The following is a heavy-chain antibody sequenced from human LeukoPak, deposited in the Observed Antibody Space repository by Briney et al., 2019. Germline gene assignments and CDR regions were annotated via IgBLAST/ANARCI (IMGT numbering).Heavy chain of an antibody. CDR3: ARAGYCSSTSCWDWFDP. D-gene: IGHD2-2*01. V-gene: IGHV3-49*04. CDR1: GFTFGDYA. Sequence: GGSLRLSCTASGFTFGDYAMSWVRQAPGKGLEWVGFIRSKAYGGTTEYAASVKGRFTISRDDSKSIAYLQMNSLKTEDTAVYYCARAGYCSSTSCWDWFDPWGQGTLVTVSS. CDR2: IRSKAYGGTT. J-gene: IGHJ5*02.